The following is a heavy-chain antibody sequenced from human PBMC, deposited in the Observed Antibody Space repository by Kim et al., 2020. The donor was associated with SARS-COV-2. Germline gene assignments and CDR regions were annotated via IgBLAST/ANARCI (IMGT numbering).Heavy chain of an antibody. CDR1: GFTFSSYD. CDR3: AKDMGRVVVINHDAFDI. V-gene: IGHV3-30*18. J-gene: IGHJ3*02. D-gene: IGHD3-22*01. CDR2: ISYDGSNK. Sequence: GGSLRLSCAASGFTFSSYDMHWVRQAPGKGLEWVAVISYDGSNKYYVDSVKGRFTISRDNSKNTLYLQMNSLRAEDTAVYYCAKDMGRVVVINHDAFDIWGQGTMVTVSS.